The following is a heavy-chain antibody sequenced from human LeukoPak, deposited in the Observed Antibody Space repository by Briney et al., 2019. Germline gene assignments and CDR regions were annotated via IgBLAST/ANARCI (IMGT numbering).Heavy chain of an antibody. V-gene: IGHV4-34*01. Sequence: PSETLSLTCAVYGGSFSGYYWSWIRQPPGKGLEWIGEINHSGSTNCNPSLKSRVTVSVDTSKNQFSLKLSSVTAADTAVYYCARANLGEDYFDYWGQGTLVTVSS. CDR2: INHSGST. D-gene: IGHD3-16*01. J-gene: IGHJ4*02. CDR1: GGSFSGYY. CDR3: ARANLGEDYFDY.